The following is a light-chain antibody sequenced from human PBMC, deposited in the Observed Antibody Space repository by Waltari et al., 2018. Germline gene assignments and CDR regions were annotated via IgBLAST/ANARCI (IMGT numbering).Light chain of an antibody. CDR1: SSDAGSYKY. V-gene: IGLV2-14*01. J-gene: IGLJ3*02. Sequence: QSALTQPASVSGSPGRSITISCPVTSSDAGSYKYVSWYQQHPGKAPKLLIYDVSERPPGVSNRFSGSNSGNAASLPISGLQADDEADYHCNSYTRNSSWVFGGGTKLTVL. CDR3: NSYTRNSSWV. CDR2: DVS.